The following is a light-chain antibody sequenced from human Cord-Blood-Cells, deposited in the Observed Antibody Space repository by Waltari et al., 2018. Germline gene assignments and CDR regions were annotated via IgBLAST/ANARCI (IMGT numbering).Light chain of an antibody. V-gene: IGKV3-15*01. CDR3: QQYNNWPYT. CDR2: GAS. CDR1: QSDSSN. Sequence: EIVMTHSRATLSVSPGETSTRSCRASQSDSSNLAWYQQKPGQAPRLLIYGASTRATGIPARFSGSGSGTEFTLTISSLQSEDFAVYYCQQYNNWPYTFGQGTKLEIK. J-gene: IGKJ2*01.